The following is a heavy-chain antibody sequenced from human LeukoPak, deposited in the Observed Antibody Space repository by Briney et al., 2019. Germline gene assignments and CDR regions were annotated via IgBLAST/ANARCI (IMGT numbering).Heavy chain of an antibody. CDR1: GFTFSSYA. CDR3: VKDWRNEANCGCDCLES. V-gene: IGHV3-23*01. CDR2: MNSGGDT. D-gene: IGHD2-21*02. Sequence: PGGSLRLSCAASGFTFSSYAMSWVRQAPGKGLEWVSSMNSGGDTYYADSVKGRFTISRVNSKNTLYLQMNSLRAEDTAVYYCVKDWRNEANCGCDCLESWGQGTLVTVSS. J-gene: IGHJ4*02.